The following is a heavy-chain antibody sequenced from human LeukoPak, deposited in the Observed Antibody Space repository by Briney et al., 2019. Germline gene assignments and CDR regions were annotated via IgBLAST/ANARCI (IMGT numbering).Heavy chain of an antibody. Sequence: GGSLRLSCAASGFTVGSNYMTWVRQAPGKGLEWVSIIYSGGSTNYADSVKGRFTISRDNSKNSLYLQMNSLRAEDTAVYYCAREDYDSSGYSLYYYYGMDVWGQGTTVTVSS. CDR1: GFTVGSNY. CDR2: IYSGGST. J-gene: IGHJ6*02. D-gene: IGHD3-22*01. V-gene: IGHV3-53*01. CDR3: AREDYDSSGYSLYYYYGMDV.